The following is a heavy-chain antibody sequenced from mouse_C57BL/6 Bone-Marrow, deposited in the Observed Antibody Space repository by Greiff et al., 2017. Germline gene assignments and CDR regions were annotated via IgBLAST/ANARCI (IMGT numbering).Heavy chain of an antibody. Sequence: VQLQQPGAELVRPGTSVKLSCKASGYTFTSYWMHWVKQRPGQGLEWIGVIDPSDSYTNYTQKFKGKATLTVDTSSSTAYMQLSSLTSEDSAVYYCARSDYWGQGTTLTVSS. CDR1: GYTFTSYW. V-gene: IGHV1-59*01. CDR2: IDPSDSYT. J-gene: IGHJ2*01. CDR3: ARSDY.